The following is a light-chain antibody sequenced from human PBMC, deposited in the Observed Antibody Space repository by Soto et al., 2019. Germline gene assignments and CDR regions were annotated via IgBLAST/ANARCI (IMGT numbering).Light chain of an antibody. CDR1: QSVSSY. CDR3: QQRSNWPPIT. CDR2: DAS. Sequence: EIVLTQSPGTLSLSPGERATLSCMASQSVSSYLAWYQQKPAQATRLIIYDASNRANGIPARFSGSGSGTDFTLTISSLEPEDFAVYYCQQRSNWPPITFGQGTRLEIK. J-gene: IGKJ5*01. V-gene: IGKV3-11*01.